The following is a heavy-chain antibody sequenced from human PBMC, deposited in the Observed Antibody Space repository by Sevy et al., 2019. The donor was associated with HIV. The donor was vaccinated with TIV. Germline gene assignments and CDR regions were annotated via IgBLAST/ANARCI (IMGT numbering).Heavy chain of an antibody. CDR1: GGSFSGYY. V-gene: IGHV4-34*01. D-gene: IGHD2-2*01. Sequence: SETLSLTCAVYGGSFSGYYWNWIRQPPGKGLEWIGEINHSGSTNNNPSLKSRVTLSVDTSKNQFSLKLTSVTAADTAVYYCARGSSRGCSTTSCPQFDPWGQGNLVTVSS. J-gene: IGHJ5*02. CDR2: INHSGST. CDR3: ARGSSRGCSTTSCPQFDP.